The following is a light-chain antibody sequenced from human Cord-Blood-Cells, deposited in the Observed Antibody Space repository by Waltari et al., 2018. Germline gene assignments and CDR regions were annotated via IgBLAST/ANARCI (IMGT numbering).Light chain of an antibody. V-gene: IGKV1-33*01. CDR3: QQYDNLPPYT. J-gene: IGKJ2*01. Sequence: DIQMTQSQSSLSASVGDRVTITCQASQDISNYLNWYQQKPGKAPKLLIYDASNLETGFPSRFSGSGSGTDFTFTISSLQPEDIATYYCQQYDNLPPYTFGQGTKLEIK. CDR2: DAS. CDR1: QDISNY.